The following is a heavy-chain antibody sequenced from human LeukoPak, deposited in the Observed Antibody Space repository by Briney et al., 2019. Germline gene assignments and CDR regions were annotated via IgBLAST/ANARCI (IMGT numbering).Heavy chain of an antibody. Sequence: ASVKVSCKASGYTFTGYYMHWVRQAPGQGLEWMGWINPNSGGTNYAQKFQGRVTMTRDTSISTAYMELSRLRSDDTAVYYCARDGTVLRYFDWLSPGDAFDIWGQGTMVTVSS. V-gene: IGHV1-2*02. J-gene: IGHJ3*02. CDR2: INPNSGGT. CDR1: GYTFTGYY. CDR3: ARDGTVLRYFDWLSPGDAFDI. D-gene: IGHD3-9*01.